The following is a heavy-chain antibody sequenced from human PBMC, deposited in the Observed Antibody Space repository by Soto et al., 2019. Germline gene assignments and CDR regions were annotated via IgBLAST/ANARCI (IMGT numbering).Heavy chain of an antibody. D-gene: IGHD3-22*01. J-gene: IGHJ4*02. CDR3: ARETYYYDSSGHTFDY. CDR1: GGTFSSYA. CDR2: IIPIFGTA. Sequence: QVQLVQSGAEVKKPGSSVKVSCKASGGTFSSYAISWVRQAPGQGLEWMGGIIPIFGTANYAQKFQGRVTITADKSTSTAYMELSSLRSEDTAVYYCARETYYYDSSGHTFDYWGQGTLVTVSS. V-gene: IGHV1-69*06.